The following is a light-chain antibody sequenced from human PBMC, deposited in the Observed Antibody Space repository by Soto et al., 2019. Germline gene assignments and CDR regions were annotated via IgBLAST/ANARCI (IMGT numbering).Light chain of an antibody. V-gene: IGLV1-40*01. J-gene: IGLJ1*01. CDR2: GNS. CDR1: SSNIGAGYY. Sequence: QSVLTQPPSVSGAPGQRVTISCTGSSSNIGAGYYVHWYQQLPGTAPKLLIYGNSNRPSGVPDRFSGSKSGTSASLAITGLQAEYEADYYCQSYDSSLSGYVFGTGTKVTVL. CDR3: QSYDSSLSGYV.